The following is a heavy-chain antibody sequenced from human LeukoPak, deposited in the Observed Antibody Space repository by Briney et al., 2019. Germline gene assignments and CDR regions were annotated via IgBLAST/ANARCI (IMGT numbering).Heavy chain of an antibody. CDR1: GGSISGYY. J-gene: IGHJ4*02. Sequence: SETLSLTCTVSGGSISGYYWSWIRQPAGKGLEWIGRIYTSGSTNYNPSLKSRVTMSVDTSKNQISLKLSSVTASHTAVYYCAREYGSGSYHSGLYYFDYWGQGTLVTVSS. CDR2: IYTSGST. D-gene: IGHD3-10*01. CDR3: AREYGSGSYHSGLYYFDY. V-gene: IGHV4-4*07.